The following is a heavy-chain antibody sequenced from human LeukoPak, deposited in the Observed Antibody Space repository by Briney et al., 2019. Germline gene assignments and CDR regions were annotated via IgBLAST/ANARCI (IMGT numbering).Heavy chain of an antibody. Sequence: GGSLRLSCAASGFTFSSYSMNWVRQAPGKGLEWVSSISSSSSYIYYADSVKGRFTTSRDNAKNSLYLQTNSLRAEDTAVYYCARLGYSSSWLESWGQGTLVTVSS. CDR1: GFTFSSYS. CDR2: ISSSSSYI. D-gene: IGHD6-13*01. J-gene: IGHJ5*01. V-gene: IGHV3-21*01. CDR3: ARLGYSSSWLES.